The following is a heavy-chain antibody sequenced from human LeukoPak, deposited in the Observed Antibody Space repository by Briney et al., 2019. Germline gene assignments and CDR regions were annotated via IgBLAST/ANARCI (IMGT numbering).Heavy chain of an antibody. CDR2: INWNGGST. CDR1: GFTFDDYG. Sequence: PGGSLRLSCAASGFTFDDYGMSWVRQAPGKGLEWVSGINWNGGSTGYADSVKGRFTISRDNAKNSLYLQMNSLKTEDTAVYYCTTEGITTLFQHWGQGTLVTVSS. J-gene: IGHJ1*01. D-gene: IGHD3-10*01. V-gene: IGHV3-20*04. CDR3: TTEGITTLFQH.